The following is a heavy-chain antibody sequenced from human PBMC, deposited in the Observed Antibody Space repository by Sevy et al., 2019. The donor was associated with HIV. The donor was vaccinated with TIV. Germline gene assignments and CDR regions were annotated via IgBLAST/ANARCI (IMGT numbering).Heavy chain of an antibody. CDR1: GGSISSSNW. D-gene: IGHD3-16*02. Sequence: SETLSLTCAVSGGSISSSNWWSWVRQPPGKGLEWIGEIYHSGSTNYNPSLKSRVTISVDKSKNQFSLKLSSVTAADTAVYYCARDALHPLLLRLGELSLRGPDYYYGMDVWGQGTTVTVSS. CDR2: IYHSGST. V-gene: IGHV4-4*02. CDR3: ARDALHPLLLRLGELSLRGPDYYYGMDV. J-gene: IGHJ6*02.